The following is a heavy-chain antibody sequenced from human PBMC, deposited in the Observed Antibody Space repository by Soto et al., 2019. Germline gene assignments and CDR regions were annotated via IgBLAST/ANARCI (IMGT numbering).Heavy chain of an antibody. D-gene: IGHD3-9*01. CDR3: ARAVRFDCLLDY. CDR2: ISRSGTYI. Sequence: EVQLVESGGGLVKPGGSLRLSCAASGFTFSDYSINWVRQAPGKGLEWVSSISRSGTYIYYADAVKGRFTISRDNAKNSLYLQMNSLRADDTALYYCARAVRFDCLLDYWGQGTLVTVSS. V-gene: IGHV3-21*01. J-gene: IGHJ4*02. CDR1: GFTFSDYS.